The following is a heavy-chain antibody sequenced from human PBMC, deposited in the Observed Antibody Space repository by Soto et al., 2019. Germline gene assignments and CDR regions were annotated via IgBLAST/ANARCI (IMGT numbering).Heavy chain of an antibody. J-gene: IGHJ6*02. V-gene: IGHV3-33*01. CDR2: IWYDGSNK. CDR1: GFTFSSYG. D-gene: IGHD6-6*01. Sequence: QVQLVESGGGVVQPGRSLRLSCAASGFTFSSYGMHWVRQAPGKGLEWVAVIWYDGSNKYYADSVKGRFTISRDNSKNTLYLQMNSLRAEDTAVYYCARDPPRYSSSSDHYYYGMDVWGQGTTVTVSS. CDR3: ARDPPRYSSSSDHYYYGMDV.